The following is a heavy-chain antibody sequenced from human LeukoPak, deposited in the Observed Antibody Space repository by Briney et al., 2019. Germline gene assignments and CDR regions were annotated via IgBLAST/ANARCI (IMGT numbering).Heavy chain of an antibody. Sequence: PGGSLRLSCAASGFTFSDYYMSWIRQAPGKGLEWVSYISSSGSTIYYADSVKGRFTISMDNAKNSLYLQMNSLRAEDTAVYYCAREAIAAAGTGWFDPWGQGTLVTVSS. CDR3: AREAIAAAGTGWFDP. CDR2: ISSSGSTI. V-gene: IGHV3-11*04. J-gene: IGHJ5*02. CDR1: GFTFSDYY. D-gene: IGHD6-13*01.